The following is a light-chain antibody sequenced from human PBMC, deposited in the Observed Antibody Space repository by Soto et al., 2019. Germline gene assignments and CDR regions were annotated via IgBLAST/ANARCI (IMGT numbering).Light chain of an antibody. CDR2: DAS. CDR3: LQEYDYVWT. CDR1: QSVSSH. Sequence: EIVLTQSPATLSLSPGERATLSCRASQSVSSHLAWYQQKPGQAPRLLIYDASNRATGIPARFSGSGSGTDFILTISSLQPEDSATYYCLQEYDYVWTFCQGTRVEVK. J-gene: IGKJ1*01. V-gene: IGKV3-11*01.